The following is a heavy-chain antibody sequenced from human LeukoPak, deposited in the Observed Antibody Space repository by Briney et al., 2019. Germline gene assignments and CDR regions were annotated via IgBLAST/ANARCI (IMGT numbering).Heavy chain of an antibody. J-gene: IGHJ4*02. D-gene: IGHD3-9*01. CDR2: INPSGGST. CDR1: GYTFTSYY. Sequence: ASVKVSCKASGYTFTSYYMHWVRQAPGQGLEWMGIINPSGGSTSYAQKFQGRVTMTRDTSTSTVYMELSSLRSEDTAVYYCARVVGLYYDILTGLPRGYYFDYWGQGTLVTVSS. CDR3: ARVVGLYYDILTGLPRGYYFDY. V-gene: IGHV1-46*01.